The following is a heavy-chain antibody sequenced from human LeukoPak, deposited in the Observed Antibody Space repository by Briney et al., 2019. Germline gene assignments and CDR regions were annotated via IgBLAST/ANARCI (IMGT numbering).Heavy chain of an antibody. CDR3: ARGGGLDV. J-gene: IGHJ6*02. D-gene: IGHD3-16*01. V-gene: IGHV3-21*04. CDR1: GFTFSGYS. Sequence: GGSLRLSCAASGFTFSGYSMNWVRQAPGKGLEWVSSLSRTSSYIYYADSVKGRFTISRDDAKNSLYLQMSNLRAEDTAVYFCARGGGLDVWGQGATVTVSS. CDR2: LSRTSSYI.